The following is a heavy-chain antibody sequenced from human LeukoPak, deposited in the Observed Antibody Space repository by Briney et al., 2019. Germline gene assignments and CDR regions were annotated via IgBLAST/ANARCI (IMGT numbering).Heavy chain of an antibody. D-gene: IGHD3-9*01. CDR1: GFTFSSYG. J-gene: IGHJ4*02. CDR3: ARVEPSDILTGPFDY. V-gene: IGHV3-33*01. Sequence: QPGRSLRLSCAASGFTFSSYGMHWVRQAPGKGLEWVAVIWYDGSNKYYADSVKGRFTISRDNSKNTLYLPMNSLRAEDTAVYYCARVEPSDILTGPFDYWGQGTLVTVSS. CDR2: IWYDGSNK.